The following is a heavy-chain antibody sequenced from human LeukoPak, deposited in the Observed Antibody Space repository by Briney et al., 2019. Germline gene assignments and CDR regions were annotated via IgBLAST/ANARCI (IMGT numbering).Heavy chain of an antibody. J-gene: IGHJ4*02. V-gene: IGHV3-23*01. CDR3: AKAPVPAAISGGEDDY. Sequence: GGSLRLSCAASGFTLSSYAMSWVRQAPGKGLEWVSAISGSGGSTYYADSVKGRFTISRDNSKNTLYLQMNSLRAEDTAVYYCAKAPVPAAISGGEDDYWGRGTLVTVSS. D-gene: IGHD2-2*02. CDR2: ISGSGGST. CDR1: GFTLSSYA.